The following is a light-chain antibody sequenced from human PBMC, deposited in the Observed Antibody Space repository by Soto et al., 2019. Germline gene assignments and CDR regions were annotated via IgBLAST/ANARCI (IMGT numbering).Light chain of an antibody. V-gene: IGKV3-15*01. CDR3: QQSDNWPRT. J-gene: IGKJ1*01. CDR2: GVS. Sequence: EIVMTQSPATLSVSPGERATLSCRASQSVNSNLAWYQQRPGQAPRFLIYGVSTRATGIPARFSGSGSGTEFTLTISSLQSEDFAVYYCQQSDNWPRTFGQGTKVDIK. CDR1: QSVNSN.